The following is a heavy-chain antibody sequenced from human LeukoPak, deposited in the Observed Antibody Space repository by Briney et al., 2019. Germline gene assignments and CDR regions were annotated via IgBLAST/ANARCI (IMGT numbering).Heavy chain of an antibody. Sequence: SETLSLTCTVSGGSISTYYWNWIRQPPGKGLEWIGYIYYSGSTNYNPSLKSRVTISVDTSKNQFSLRLTSATAADTAVYYCAGELPGAWPIDYWGQGTLVTVSS. CDR2: IYYSGST. CDR1: GGSISTYY. J-gene: IGHJ4*02. CDR3: AGELPGAWPIDY. D-gene: IGHD1-1*01. V-gene: IGHV4-59*01.